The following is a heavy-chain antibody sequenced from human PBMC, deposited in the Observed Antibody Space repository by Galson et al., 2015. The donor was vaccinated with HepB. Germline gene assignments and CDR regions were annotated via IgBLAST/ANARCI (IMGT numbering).Heavy chain of an antibody. J-gene: IGHJ4*02. CDR1: GASISSITYY. CDR3: AREPYGDYDFDI. V-gene: IGHV4-39*07. CDR2: VYYTGTS. D-gene: IGHD4-17*01. Sequence: LSLTCVVSGASISSITYYWGWIRQPPGKGLEWIGSVYYTGTSYYNPSLKSRVTISLVTSNNQFSLKLNSMTAADTAIYYCAREPYGDYDFDIWGQGSLVTVSP.